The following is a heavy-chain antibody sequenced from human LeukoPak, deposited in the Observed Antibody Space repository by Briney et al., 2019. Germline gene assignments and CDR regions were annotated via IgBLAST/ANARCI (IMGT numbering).Heavy chain of an antibody. J-gene: IGHJ4*02. CDR1: GYTFTSYY. CDR3: ARREWELTSFDY. CDR2: INPSGGST. Sequence: ASVKVSCKASGYTFTSYYMHWVRQAPGQGLEWMGIINPSGGSTSYAQKFQGRVTMTRDMSTSTVYMELSSLRSEDTAVYYCARREWELTSFDYWGQGTLVTVSS. V-gene: IGHV1-46*01. D-gene: IGHD1-26*01.